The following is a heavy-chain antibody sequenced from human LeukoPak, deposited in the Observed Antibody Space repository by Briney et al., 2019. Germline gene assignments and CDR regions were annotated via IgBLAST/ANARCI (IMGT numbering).Heavy chain of an antibody. J-gene: IGHJ5*02. V-gene: IGHV4-39*01. CDR3: ARLAVVPAGSWFDP. CDR1: GGSISSSSYY. CDR2: IYYSGST. Sequence: SETLSLTCTVSGGSISSSSYYWGWIRRPPGKWLEWIGSIYYSGSTYYNPSLKSRVTISVDTSKNQFSLKLSSVTAADTAVYYCARLAVVPAGSWFDPWGQGTLVTVSS. D-gene: IGHD6-19*01.